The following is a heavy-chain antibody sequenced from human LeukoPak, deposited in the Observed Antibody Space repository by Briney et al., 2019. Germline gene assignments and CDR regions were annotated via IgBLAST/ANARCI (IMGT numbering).Heavy chain of an antibody. CDR2: MNPNSGNT. CDR1: GYTFTSYD. J-gene: IGHJ4*02. V-gene: IGHV1-8*01. D-gene: IGHD5-12*01. CDR3: ARAQIVATIGGYYFDY. Sequence: ASVKVSCKASGYTFTSYDINWVRQPTGQGLEWMGWMNPNSGNTGYAQKFQGRVTMTRNTSISTAYMELSSLRSEDTAVYYCARAQIVATIGGYYFDYWGQGTLVTVSS.